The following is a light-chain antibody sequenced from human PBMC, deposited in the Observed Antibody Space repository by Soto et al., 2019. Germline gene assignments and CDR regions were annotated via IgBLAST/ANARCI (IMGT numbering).Light chain of an antibody. CDR3: LQHDSYPQT. CDR2: AVS. Sequence: DIQMTQSPSSLSASVGDRVTITCRASQGIRNDLAWYQQKPGKAPKRLIYAVSSLQSGVPSRFSGRGSGTEFTLTISSPQPEDFATYYCLQHDSYPQTFGQGTKVEIK. J-gene: IGKJ1*01. V-gene: IGKV1-17*01. CDR1: QGIRND.